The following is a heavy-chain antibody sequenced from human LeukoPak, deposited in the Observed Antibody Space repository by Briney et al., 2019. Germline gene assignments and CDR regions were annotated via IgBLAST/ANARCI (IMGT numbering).Heavy chain of an antibody. V-gene: IGHV1-18*01. CDR1: GYTFTSYG. CDR3: ARDLPGYYYYYMDV. J-gene: IGHJ6*03. CDR2: ISAYNGNT. Sequence: GASVKVSCKASGYTFTSYGISWVRQAPGQGLEWMGWISAYNGNTNYAQKLQGRVTMTTDTSTSTAYMELRSLRSDDTAVYYCARDLPGYYYYYMDVWGKGTTVTVSS.